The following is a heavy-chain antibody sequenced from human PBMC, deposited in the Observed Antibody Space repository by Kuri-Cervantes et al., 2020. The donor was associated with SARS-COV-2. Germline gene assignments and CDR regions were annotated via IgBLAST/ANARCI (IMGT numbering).Heavy chain of an antibody. Sequence: GGSLRLSCAASGFTFSSYSMNWVRQAPGKGLEWVSSISSSSSYIYYADSVKGRFTISRDNAKNTLYLQMSSLRAEDTAVYYCVKDQGYSSGYPSFQHWGQGTLVTVSS. D-gene: IGHD6-19*01. V-gene: IGHV3-21*01. CDR3: VKDQGYSSGYPSFQH. CDR1: GFTFSSYS. CDR2: ISSSSSYI. J-gene: IGHJ1*01.